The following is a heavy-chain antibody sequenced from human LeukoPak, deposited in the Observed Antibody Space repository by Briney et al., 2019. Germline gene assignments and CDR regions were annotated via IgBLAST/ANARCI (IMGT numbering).Heavy chain of an antibody. Sequence: PGGSLRLSCAASGFTLSSYSMNWVRQAPGKGLEWVSYISSSSSTIYYADSVKGRFTISRDNAKNSLYLQMNSLRAEDTAVYYCARDLRYYDSSGAKPDDYWGQGTLVTVSS. CDR1: GFTLSSYS. D-gene: IGHD3-22*01. CDR2: ISSSSSTI. J-gene: IGHJ4*02. V-gene: IGHV3-48*01. CDR3: ARDLRYYDSSGAKPDDY.